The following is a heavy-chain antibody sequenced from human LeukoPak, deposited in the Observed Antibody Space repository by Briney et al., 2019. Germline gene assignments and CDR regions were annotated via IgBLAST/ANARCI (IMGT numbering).Heavy chain of an antibody. Sequence: GGSLRLSCAASGFTFSDYYMSWIRQAPGKGLEWVSYISSIGYTNYADSVKGRFTISRDNAKNSLYLQMNSLRAEDTAVCYCARDATSGSYHYFDYWGQGTLVTVSS. CDR1: GFTFSDYY. CDR3: ARDATSGSYHYFDY. CDR2: ISSIGYT. D-gene: IGHD1-26*01. V-gene: IGHV3-11*05. J-gene: IGHJ4*02.